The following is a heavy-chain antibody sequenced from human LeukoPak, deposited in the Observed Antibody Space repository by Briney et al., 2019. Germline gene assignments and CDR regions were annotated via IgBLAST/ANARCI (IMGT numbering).Heavy chain of an antibody. J-gene: IGHJ4*02. CDR3: AKDIFTGIAAAGAIDY. D-gene: IGHD6-13*01. V-gene: IGHV3-23*01. Sequence: SGGSLRLSCAASGFTFNIYTMSWVRQAPGKGLEWVSIISDNGGSTYYADSVKGRFTTSRDNAKNSLYLQMNSLRAEDTALYYCAKDIFTGIAAAGAIDYWGQGTLVTVSS. CDR2: ISDNGGST. CDR1: GFTFNIYT.